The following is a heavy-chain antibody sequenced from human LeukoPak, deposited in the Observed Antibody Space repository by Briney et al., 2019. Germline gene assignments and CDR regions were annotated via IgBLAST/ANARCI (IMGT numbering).Heavy chain of an antibody. CDR1: GFPFSGYG. CDR3: AKNPSSAAAPYYFDY. V-gene: IGHV3-30*18. Sequence: GRSLRLSCAASGFPFSGYGMNWVRQAPGKGLEWVTVISDDARNEDYADSVKGRFTISRDNSKNILYLQMNSLRVEDTAVYYCAKNPSSAAAPYYFDYWGQGTLVTVSS. D-gene: IGHD6-13*01. CDR2: ISDDARNE. J-gene: IGHJ4*02.